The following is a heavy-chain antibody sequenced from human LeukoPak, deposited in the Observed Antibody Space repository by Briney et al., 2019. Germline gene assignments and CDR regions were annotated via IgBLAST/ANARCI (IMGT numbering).Heavy chain of an antibody. V-gene: IGHV3-7*01. CDR3: ARDKIVGPTKFDS. D-gene: IGHD1-26*01. CDR1: GFAFSSYW. Sequence: GGSLRLSCVASGFAFSSYWMSWVRQAPGKGLEWVANIKQDGGEIYYVDSVKGRFTISRDNAKNSLYLQMNSLRAEDTAVYYCARDKIVGPTKFDSWGQGTLVTVSS. CDR2: IKQDGGEI. J-gene: IGHJ4*02.